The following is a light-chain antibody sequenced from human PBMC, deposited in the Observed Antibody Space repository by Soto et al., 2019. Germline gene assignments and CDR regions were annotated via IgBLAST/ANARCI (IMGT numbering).Light chain of an antibody. CDR2: GVS. CDR1: QRLSASD. J-gene: IGKJ5*01. V-gene: IGKV3-20*01. CDR3: QQYGSSPLIT. Sequence: ENVLTQSPATLSLSPGQRATLSCRASQRLSASDIAWYQQKPGQAPKFLIYGVSSRATGIPDRFSGSGSGTDFTLTISRLEPEDFAVYHCQQYGSSPLITFGQGTRLEIK.